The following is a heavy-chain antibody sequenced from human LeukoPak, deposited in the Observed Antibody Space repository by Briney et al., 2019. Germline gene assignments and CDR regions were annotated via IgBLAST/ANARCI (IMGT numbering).Heavy chain of an antibody. Sequence: GGSLRLSCAASGFTVSSNYMSWVRQAPGKGLEWVSVIYSGGSTYYSDSVKGRFTISRDNSKNTLYLQMNSLRAEDTAVYYCATDTVTTDYYYYGMDVWGQGTTVTVSS. J-gene: IGHJ6*02. D-gene: IGHD4-4*01. CDR3: ATDTVTTDYYYYGMDV. CDR1: GFTVSSNY. CDR2: IYSGGST. V-gene: IGHV3-66*01.